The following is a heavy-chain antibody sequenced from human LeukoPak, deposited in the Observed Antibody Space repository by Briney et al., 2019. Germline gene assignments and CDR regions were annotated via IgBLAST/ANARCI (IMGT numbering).Heavy chain of an antibody. CDR1: GYRFTSYW. CDR3: ARHRATDYYDKGDAFDI. CDR2: IYPGDCDT. D-gene: IGHD3-22*01. J-gene: IGHJ3*02. V-gene: IGHV5-51*01. Sequence: GGSLKISCKGSGYRFTSYWIGWVRQMPGKGLEWRGIIYPGDCDTRYSPSFQGQVTISADKSISTAYLQWSSLKASDTAMYYCARHRATDYYDKGDAFDIWGQGTMVTVSS.